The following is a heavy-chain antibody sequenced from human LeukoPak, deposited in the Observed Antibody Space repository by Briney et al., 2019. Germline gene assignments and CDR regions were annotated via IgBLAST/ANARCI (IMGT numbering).Heavy chain of an antibody. Sequence: GGSLRLSCAASGFTFSSHGMNWVRQAPGKGLEWVSGLSPSGDKTYYADSVKGRFTISRDNSKNTLYLQMNSLRAEDTAVYYCAKDLNYDFWSGLGNWGQGTLVTVSS. CDR3: AKDLNYDFWSGLGN. D-gene: IGHD3-3*01. CDR1: GFTFSSHG. V-gene: IGHV3-23*01. J-gene: IGHJ4*02. CDR2: LSPSGDKT.